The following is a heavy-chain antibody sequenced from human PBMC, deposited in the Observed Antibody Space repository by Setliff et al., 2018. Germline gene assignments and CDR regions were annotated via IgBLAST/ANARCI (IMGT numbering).Heavy chain of an antibody. CDR3: ARGLHDTSDDYYVGAFDM. V-gene: IGHV4-38-2*02. J-gene: IGHJ3*02. CDR2: IYHSGST. CDR1: GYSISSGYY. Sequence: PSETLSLTCTVSGYSISSGYYWGWIRQPPGKGLEWIGSIYHSGSTYYNPSLKSRVTLSVDTSKNKLSLRLTSVTAADTALYYCARGLHDTSDDYYVGAFDMWGLGTKVTVSS. D-gene: IGHD3-22*01.